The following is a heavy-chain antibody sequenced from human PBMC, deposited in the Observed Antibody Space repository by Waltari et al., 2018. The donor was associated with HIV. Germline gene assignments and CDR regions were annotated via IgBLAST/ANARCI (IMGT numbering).Heavy chain of an antibody. CDR1: GYTFTGYH. Sequence: QVQLVQSGAEVKKPGASVKVSCKASGYTFTGYHIHWVRQAPGQGLEWMGWINPDSGGTNYAQRLQGRVTITRDTSLSTTYIELSSMRSDDTAVYYCAREEVRKTYRWGMITFASPSSGMDVWGQGTTVTVSS. CDR3: AREEVRKTYRWGMITFASPSSGMDV. D-gene: IGHD3-16*01. V-gene: IGHV1-2*02. CDR2: INPDSGGT. J-gene: IGHJ6*02.